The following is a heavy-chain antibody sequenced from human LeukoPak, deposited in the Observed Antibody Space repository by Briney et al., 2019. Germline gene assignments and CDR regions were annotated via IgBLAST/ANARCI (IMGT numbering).Heavy chain of an antibody. CDR2: ISSSSSYI. CDR1: GFTFSNYS. J-gene: IGHJ3*02. D-gene: IGHD4-23*01. Sequence: GGSLRLSCAASGFTFSNYSMNWVRQAPGKGLEWVSPISSSSSYIYYADSVKGRFTISRDNAKNSLYLQMNSLRAEDTAVYYCARDQTPVAFDIWGQGTMVTVSS. V-gene: IGHV3-21*01. CDR3: ARDQTPVAFDI.